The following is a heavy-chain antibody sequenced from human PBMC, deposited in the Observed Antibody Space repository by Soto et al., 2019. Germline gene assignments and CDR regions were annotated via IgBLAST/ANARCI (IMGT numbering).Heavy chain of an antibody. V-gene: IGHV1-69*02. D-gene: IGHD3-22*01. J-gene: IGHJ2*01. CDR1: GGTYN. Sequence: QVKLVQSGAEVKKTGSSVKVSCKASGGTYNISWVRQAPGQGLEWMGRIISIFGIANSAQRFQGRVTITADKSTSTVYMELSSLRSEDTVVYYCASKPDRYYYDTSGYWYFDLWGRGTLVTVSS. CDR3: ASKPDRYYYDTSGYWYFDL. CDR2: IISIFGIA.